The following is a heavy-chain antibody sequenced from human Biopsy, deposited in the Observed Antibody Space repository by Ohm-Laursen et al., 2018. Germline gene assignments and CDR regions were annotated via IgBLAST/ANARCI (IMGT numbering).Heavy chain of an antibody. D-gene: IGHD4-23*01. CDR1: GGSFTGHY. CDR2: ISYTGYT. CDR3: ARGSNEYGGLYFPH. J-gene: IGHJ1*01. V-gene: IGHV4-59*11. Sequence: GTLSLTCSVSGGSFTGHYWSWIRQPPGKGLEWIGHISYTGYTSYKSSLKSRVTISLDTSRKHFSLRLTSLAAADTAVYYCARGSNEYGGLYFPHWGQGTLVTISS.